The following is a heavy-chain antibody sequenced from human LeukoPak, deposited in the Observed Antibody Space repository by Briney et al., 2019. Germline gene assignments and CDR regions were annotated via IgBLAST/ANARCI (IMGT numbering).Heavy chain of an antibody. D-gene: IGHD4-11*01. J-gene: IGHJ4*02. Sequence: ASVKVSCKASGYAFTSYDINWVRQATGQGLEWMGWMNPNSGNTGYAQKFQGRVTITADESTSTAYMELSSLRSEDTAVYYCARPHYSNYLYYFDYWGQGTLVTVSS. CDR1: GYAFTSYD. CDR3: ARPHYSNYLYYFDY. V-gene: IGHV1-8*01. CDR2: MNPNSGNT.